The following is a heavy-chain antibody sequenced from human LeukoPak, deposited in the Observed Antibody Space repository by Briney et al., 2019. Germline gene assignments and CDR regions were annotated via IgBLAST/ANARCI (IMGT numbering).Heavy chain of an antibody. CDR3: ARHAFSGYDLNT. Sequence: PSETLSLTCTVSGGSISSSSYYWGWIRQPPGKGLEWIGSIYYSGSTYYNPSLKSRVTISVDTSKNQFSLKLSSVTAADTAVYYCARHAFSGYDLNTWGQGTLVTVSS. CDR2: IYYSGST. D-gene: IGHD5-12*01. V-gene: IGHV4-39*01. CDR1: GGSISSSSYY. J-gene: IGHJ5*02.